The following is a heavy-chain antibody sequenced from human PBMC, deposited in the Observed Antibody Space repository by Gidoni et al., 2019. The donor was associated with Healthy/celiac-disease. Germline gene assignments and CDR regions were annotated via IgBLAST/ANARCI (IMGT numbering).Heavy chain of an antibody. CDR1: GFTFRSYS. CDR3: AREFNPSLRLRLGGFDY. D-gene: IGHD5-12*01. Sequence: SGFTFRSYSMNWVRQAPGKGLEWVSYISSSSSTIYYADSVKGRFTISRDNAKNSLYLQMNSLRDEDTAVYYCAREFNPSLRLRLGGFDYWGQGTLVTVSS. V-gene: IGHV3-48*02. CDR2: ISSSSSTI. J-gene: IGHJ4*02.